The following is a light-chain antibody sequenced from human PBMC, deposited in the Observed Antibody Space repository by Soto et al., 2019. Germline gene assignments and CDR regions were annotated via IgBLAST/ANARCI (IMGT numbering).Light chain of an antibody. J-gene: IGKJ1*01. Sequence: EIVLTHSPGTLSLSPGERATLSCRASQSVTNNYLAWYQQKPGQAPRLVIYGASTRATGIPDRFSASGSGKDFTLTINRLEPEDFAVYYCQQYSESPLTFGQGTKVEIK. V-gene: IGKV3-20*01. CDR3: QQYSESPLT. CDR1: QSVTNNY. CDR2: GAS.